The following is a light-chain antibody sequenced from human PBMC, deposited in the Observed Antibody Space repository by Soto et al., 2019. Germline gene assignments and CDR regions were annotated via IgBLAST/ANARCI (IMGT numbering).Light chain of an antibody. Sequence: DIQMTQSPSTLSASVGDRVSITCRASQSVDGYLAWYQQKPGKAPHLLIYDASSLESGVPSRFSGSGSGTEFTLTISSLQPDDFTTFYCQQYKDYTWTFGQGTKVEV. V-gene: IGKV1-5*01. CDR2: DAS. J-gene: IGKJ1*01. CDR3: QQYKDYTWT. CDR1: QSVDGY.